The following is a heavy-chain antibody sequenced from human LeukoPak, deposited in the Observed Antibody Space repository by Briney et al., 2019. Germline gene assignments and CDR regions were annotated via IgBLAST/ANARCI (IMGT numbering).Heavy chain of an antibody. Sequence: SETLSLTCTVSGGSINNYCWSWIRQSPGKGLDWIGYIHYSGHITYNPSIKSRVTISEDTSRNQLSLKLNSVTAADTGVYYCARQFNKSGMDVWGQGTTVTVSS. CDR2: IHYSGHI. CDR1: GGSINNYC. V-gene: IGHV4-59*08. J-gene: IGHJ6*02. CDR3: ARQFNKSGMDV.